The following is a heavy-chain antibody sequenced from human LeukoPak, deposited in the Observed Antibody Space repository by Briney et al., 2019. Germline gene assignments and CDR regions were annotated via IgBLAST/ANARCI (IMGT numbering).Heavy chain of an antibody. CDR2: LSRLGGSK. D-gene: IGHD5-24*01. V-gene: IGHV3-23*01. CDR3: AKDFRDSSRFTDGDFDS. J-gene: IGHJ4*02. Sequence: PGGSLRLSCSASGFTFNNYAMSWVRQAPGKGLEWVSGLSRLGGSKYYAGSVNGRLTISRDKANNRLYLQMNILRAEDTALYSCAKDFRDSSRFTDGDFDSWGQGTLVTVSS. CDR1: GFTFNNYA.